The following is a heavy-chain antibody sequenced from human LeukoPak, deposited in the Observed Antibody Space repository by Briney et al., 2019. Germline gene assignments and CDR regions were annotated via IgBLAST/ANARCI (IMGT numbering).Heavy chain of an antibody. Sequence: GGSLRLSCAASGFTFSSYNMNWVRQAPGKGLEWVSSISSSSSYIYYADSVKGRFTISRDNAKNSLYLQMNSLRAEDTAVYYCARDGDIVVVPAAIRRGLGLDYWGQGTLVTVSS. CDR3: ARDGDIVVVPAAIRRGLGLDY. D-gene: IGHD2-2*01. J-gene: IGHJ4*02. CDR1: GFTFSSYN. CDR2: ISSSSSYI. V-gene: IGHV3-21*01.